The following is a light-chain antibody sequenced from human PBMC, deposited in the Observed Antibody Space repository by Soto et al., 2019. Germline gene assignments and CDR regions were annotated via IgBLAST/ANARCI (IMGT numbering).Light chain of an antibody. V-gene: IGKV3-20*01. J-gene: IGKJ4*01. CDR2: GAS. CDR1: QSVSSSY. Sequence: EIVLTQSPATLSLSPGERATLSCRASQSVSSSYLAWYQQKPGQAPRLLIYGASSRATGIPDRFSGSGSGTEFTLTISSLQSEHLGVYYCQQDSSWPLTFGGGTKVDI. CDR3: QQDSSWPLT.